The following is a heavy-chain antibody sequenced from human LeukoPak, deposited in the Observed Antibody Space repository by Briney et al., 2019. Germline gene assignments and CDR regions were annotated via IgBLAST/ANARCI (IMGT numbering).Heavy chain of an antibody. CDR1: GGSISSGGYS. Sequence: KPSQTLSLTCAVSGGSISSGGYSWSWIRQHPGKGLEWIGYIYYSGSTYYNPSLKSRVTISVDTSKNQFSLKLSSVTAADTAVYYCARDQRYCSGGSCYDYYGMDVWGQGTTVTVSS. D-gene: IGHD2-15*01. CDR2: IYYSGST. V-gene: IGHV4-31*11. J-gene: IGHJ6*02. CDR3: ARDQRYCSGGSCYDYYGMDV.